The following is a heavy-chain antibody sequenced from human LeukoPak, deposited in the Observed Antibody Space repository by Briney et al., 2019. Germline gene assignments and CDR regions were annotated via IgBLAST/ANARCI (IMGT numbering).Heavy chain of an antibody. CDR3: ARERRGDDAFDI. J-gene: IGHJ3*02. CDR2: ISTNGGRT. CDR1: GFTFSSYA. V-gene: IGHV3-64*01. Sequence: AGGSLRLSCAASGFTFSSYAMHWVRQAPGKGLEYDSTISTNGGRTYYANSVKGRFTISRDNSKNTVYLQMGSLRAEDMAVYYCARERRGDDAFDIWGQGTMVTVSS. D-gene: IGHD3-16*01.